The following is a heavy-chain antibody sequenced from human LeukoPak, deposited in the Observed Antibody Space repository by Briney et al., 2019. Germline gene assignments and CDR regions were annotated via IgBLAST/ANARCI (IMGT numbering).Heavy chain of an antibody. CDR2: INHSGST. V-gene: IGHV4-34*01. Sequence: SETLSLTCTVSGGSISSYYWSWIRQPPGKGLEWIGEINHSGSTNYNPSLKSRVTISVDTSKNQFSLKLSSVTAADTAVYYCARGRGGGKNWFDPWGQGTLVTVSS. J-gene: IGHJ5*02. CDR3: ARGRGGGKNWFDP. D-gene: IGHD2-15*01. CDR1: GGSISSYY.